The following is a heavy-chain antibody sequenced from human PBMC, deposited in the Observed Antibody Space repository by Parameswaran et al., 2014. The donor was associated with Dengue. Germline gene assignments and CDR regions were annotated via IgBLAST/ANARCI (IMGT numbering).Heavy chain of an antibody. Sequence: VRQAPGQGLEWMGWIHPGRGDTNYAQKFQGRVTMTRDTSINTVYMELSRLISDDTAVYYCATTPPRTPTPINNWGQGTLVTVSS. CDR2: IHPGRGDT. V-gene: IGHV1-2*02. J-gene: IGHJ4*02. D-gene: IGHD4-23*01. CDR3: ATTPPRTPTPINN.